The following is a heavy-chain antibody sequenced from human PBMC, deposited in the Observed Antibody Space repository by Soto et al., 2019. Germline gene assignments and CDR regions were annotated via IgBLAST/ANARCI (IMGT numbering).Heavy chain of an antibody. Sequence: GGSLRLSCAASGFTFSSYSMDWVRQAPGKGLEWVSYISSSSSTIYYADSVKGRFTISRDNAKNSLYLQMNSLRAEDTAVYYCARANYYGSPGDFDYWGQGTLVTVSS. CDR2: ISSSSSTI. J-gene: IGHJ4*02. D-gene: IGHD3-10*01. CDR3: ARANYYGSPGDFDY. V-gene: IGHV3-48*01. CDR1: GFTFSSYS.